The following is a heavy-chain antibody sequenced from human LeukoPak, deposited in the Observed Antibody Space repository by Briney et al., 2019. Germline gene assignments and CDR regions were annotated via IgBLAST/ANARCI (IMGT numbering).Heavy chain of an antibody. CDR2: ISGSGGST. Sequence: GGSLRLSCAAFGFTFSSYAMSWVRQAPGKGLAWVSAISGSGGSTYYAASVKGRFTISRDNSKNTLYLQMNSLRAEDTAVYYCAKEPGYSSGYYGDNFDYWGQGTLVTVSS. CDR1: GFTFSSYA. V-gene: IGHV3-23*01. J-gene: IGHJ4*02. D-gene: IGHD3-22*01. CDR3: AKEPGYSSGYYGDNFDY.